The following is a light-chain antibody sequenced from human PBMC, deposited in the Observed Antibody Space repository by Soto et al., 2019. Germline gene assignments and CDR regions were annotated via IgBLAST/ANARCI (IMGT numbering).Light chain of an antibody. Sequence: EIVLTQSPGTLSLSPGERATLSCRASQSVPSSCLAWYQQKPGQAPRLLIDDASSRATGIPDRFSGSESGTDFTLTITRLEPEDFAVYYCHQYGSSPLTFGGGTKVGIK. J-gene: IGKJ4*01. V-gene: IGKV3-20*01. CDR2: DAS. CDR1: QSVPSSC. CDR3: HQYGSSPLT.